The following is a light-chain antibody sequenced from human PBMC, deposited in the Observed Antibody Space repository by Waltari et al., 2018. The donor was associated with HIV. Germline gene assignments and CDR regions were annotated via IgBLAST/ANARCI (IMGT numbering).Light chain of an antibody. J-gene: IGKJ3*01. CDR1: ENINSI. CDR3: LQNFTTPLT. Sequence: DIQMTQSPSSLSASVGDRVTITCRASENINSILNWFHQKPGKAPKFLIYTASSFQSGVPSRFSGSGSGTDFTLTISSLQPEDFGTYYCLQNFTTPLTFGPGTTVDDK. V-gene: IGKV1-39*01. CDR2: TAS.